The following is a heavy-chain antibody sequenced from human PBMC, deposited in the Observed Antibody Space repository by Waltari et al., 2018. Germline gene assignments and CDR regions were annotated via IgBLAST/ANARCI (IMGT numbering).Heavy chain of an antibody. CDR2: INHSGST. J-gene: IGHJ4*02. Sequence: QVQLQQWGAGLLKPSENLSITCAVYGGSLRGYYWSWNRQPPGKGLEWIGEINHSGSTNYHPSLKSRVTISVDTSKNQFSRKLSSVTAADTAVYYCARGGYCSSTSCYSAAAEDYWGQGTLVTVSS. CDR1: GGSLRGYY. V-gene: IGHV4-34*01. CDR3: ARGGYCSSTSCYSAAAEDY. D-gene: IGHD2-2*01.